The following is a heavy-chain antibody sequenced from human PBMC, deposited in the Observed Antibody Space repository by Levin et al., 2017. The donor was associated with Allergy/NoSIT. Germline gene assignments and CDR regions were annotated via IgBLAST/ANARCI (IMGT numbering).Heavy chain of an antibody. CDR3: ARQVGGRDGYKTNFDY. CDR2: IYSAGNT. CDR1: GFTVSSNY. V-gene: IGHV3-66*04. Sequence: GESLKISCAASGFTVSSNYMSWVRQAPGKGLEWVSVIYSAGNTYYADSVEGRFTISRDNSKNTLYLQMNSLRAEDTAVYYCARQVGGRDGYKTNFDYWGQGTLVTVSS. D-gene: IGHD5-24*01. J-gene: IGHJ4*02.